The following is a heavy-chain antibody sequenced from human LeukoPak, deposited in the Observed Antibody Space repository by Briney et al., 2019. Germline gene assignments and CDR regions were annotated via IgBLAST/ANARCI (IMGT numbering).Heavy chain of an antibody. J-gene: IGHJ4*02. V-gene: IGHV1-46*01. CDR2: INPPGGST. Sequence: PRASVKVSCKASGYTFAKSYIHWVRQAPGQGLEWMGLINPPGGSTTYTQKFQGRVTMTRDMSTSTVYMELSSLRSEDTAVYYCARGANWNYDYWGQGTLVTVSS. CDR3: ARGANWNYDY. D-gene: IGHD1-20*01. CDR1: GYTFAKSY.